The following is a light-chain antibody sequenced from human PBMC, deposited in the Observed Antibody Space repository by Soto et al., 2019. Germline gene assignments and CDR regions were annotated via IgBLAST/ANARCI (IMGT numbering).Light chain of an antibody. J-gene: IGKJ4*01. CDR2: DAS. CDR1: QTITSY. CDR3: QQRSNWPLT. V-gene: IGKV3-11*01. Sequence: EIVLTQSPATLSLSPGERATLSCRASQTITSYLAWYQHKPGQAPRLLIYDASKTATGIPARFSGSGSGTDFGLTISRLGPEDFALYYCQQRSNWPLTFGGGTRVDI.